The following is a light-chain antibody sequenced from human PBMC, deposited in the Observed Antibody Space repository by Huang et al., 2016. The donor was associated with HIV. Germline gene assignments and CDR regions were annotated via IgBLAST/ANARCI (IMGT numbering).Light chain of an antibody. V-gene: IGKV3-20*01. J-gene: IGKJ4*01. CDR1: QSVSSPY. CDR3: QQYSNSPPLT. Sequence: EIVLTQSPDTLSLSPGERATLSCRASQSVSSPYLAWYQQKPGQAPRLLIFGASSRATGIPDRCSGSGSGTDFTLTISRLEPEDFAVYYCQQYSNSPPLTFGGGTKVEIK. CDR2: GAS.